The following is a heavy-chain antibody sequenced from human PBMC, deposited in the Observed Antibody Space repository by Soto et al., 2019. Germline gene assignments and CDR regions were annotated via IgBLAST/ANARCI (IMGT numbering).Heavy chain of an antibody. V-gene: IGHV4-34*01. CDR3: AREGRIVVPAASQYYFDY. CDR2: INHSGST. D-gene: IGHD2-2*01. CDR1: GGSFSGYY. J-gene: IGHJ4*02. Sequence: PSETLSLTCAVYGGSFSGYYWSWIRQPPGKGLEWIGEINHSGSTNYNPSLKSRVTISVDTSKNQFSLKLSSVTAADTAVYYCAREGRIVVPAASQYYFDYWGQGTLVTVSS.